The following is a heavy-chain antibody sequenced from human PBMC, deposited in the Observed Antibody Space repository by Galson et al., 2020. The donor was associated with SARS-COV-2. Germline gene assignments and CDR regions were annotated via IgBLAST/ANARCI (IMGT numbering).Heavy chain of an antibody. J-gene: IGHJ4*02. Sequence: SVKVSCKASGGTFSSYAISWVRQAPGQGLEWMGRIIPILGIANYAQKFQGRVTITADKSTSTAYMELSSLRFEDTAVYYCASGIAVAGIILDYFDYWGQGTLVTVSS. V-gene: IGHV1-69*04. CDR2: IIPILGIA. CDR1: GGTFSSYA. CDR3: ASGIAVAGIILDYFDY. D-gene: IGHD6-19*01.